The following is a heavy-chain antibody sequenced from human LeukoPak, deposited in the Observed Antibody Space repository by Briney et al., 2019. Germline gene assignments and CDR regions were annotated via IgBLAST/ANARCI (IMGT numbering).Heavy chain of an antibody. CDR2: INPNSGGT. V-gene: IGHV1-2*02. J-gene: IGHJ4*02. Sequence: ASVKVSCKASGYTFTGYYMHWVRQAPGQGLEWMGWINPNSGGTNYAQKFQGRVTMTRDTSISTAHMELSRLRSDDTAVYYCARDVSGYYYDSSGYYLGDYWGQGTLVTVSS. D-gene: IGHD3-22*01. CDR3: ARDVSGYYYDSSGYYLGDY. CDR1: GYTFTGYY.